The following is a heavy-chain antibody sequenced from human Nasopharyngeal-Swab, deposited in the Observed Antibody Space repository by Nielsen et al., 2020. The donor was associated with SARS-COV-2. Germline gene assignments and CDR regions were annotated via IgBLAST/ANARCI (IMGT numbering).Heavy chain of an antibody. V-gene: IGHV3-64*01. Sequence: GGSLRLSCAVSGFPFSGYSMHWVRQTPGKGLEHVSAISDQGDTTYYANFVKGRFTISRDNSKNTLYLQMGSLRAEDTAVYYCAIDQRLGVPMALGLGVFDYWGQGTLVAVSS. CDR1: GFPFSGYS. D-gene: IGHD3-10*01. J-gene: IGHJ4*02. CDR2: ISDQGDTT. CDR3: AIDQRLGVPMALGLGVFDY.